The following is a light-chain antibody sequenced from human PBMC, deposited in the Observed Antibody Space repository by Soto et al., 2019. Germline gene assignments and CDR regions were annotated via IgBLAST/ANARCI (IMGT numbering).Light chain of an antibody. CDR1: HDISIY. V-gene: IGKV1-33*01. Sequence: DIQMTQSPSSLSASVGDRVTISCQASHDISIYLTWYQQKPGEAPKVLIYDASTLETGVPSRFSGSVSGTYFTFTISSLQPEDIATYHCQQYEKLPYTFGQGTKLEIK. CDR3: QQYEKLPYT. J-gene: IGKJ2*01. CDR2: DAS.